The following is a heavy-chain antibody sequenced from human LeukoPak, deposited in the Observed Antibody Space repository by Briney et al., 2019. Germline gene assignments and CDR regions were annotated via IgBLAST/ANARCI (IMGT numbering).Heavy chain of an antibody. V-gene: IGHV1-3*01. CDR3: ARSIIIVPNTSYYYYYMDV. CDR1: GYTFTSHA. CDR2: INGATGNT. D-gene: IGHD2/OR15-2a*01. Sequence: AAVKVSCKASGYTFTSHALHWVRQAPGEGLEWMAWINGATGNTEYSQKFQARVTITRDTSASTAYMELSSLRSEDTAVYYCARSIIIVPNTSYYYYYMDVWGQGTTVTVSS. J-gene: IGHJ6*02.